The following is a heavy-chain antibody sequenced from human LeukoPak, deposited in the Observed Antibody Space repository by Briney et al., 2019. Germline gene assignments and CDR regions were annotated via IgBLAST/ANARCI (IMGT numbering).Heavy chain of an antibody. CDR2: IYSGGST. J-gene: IGHJ4*02. D-gene: IGHD3-22*01. CDR1: GFTFSSYS. Sequence: GGSLRLSCAASGFTFSSYSMNWVRQAPGKGLEWVSVIYSGGSTYYADSVKGRFTISRDNSKNTLYLQMNSLRAEDTAVYYYARVPGGRSGYYRDWGQGTLVTVSS. V-gene: IGHV3-66*01. CDR3: ARVPGGRSGYYRD.